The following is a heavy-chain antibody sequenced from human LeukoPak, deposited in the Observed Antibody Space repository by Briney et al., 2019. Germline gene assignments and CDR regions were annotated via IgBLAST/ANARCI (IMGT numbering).Heavy chain of an antibody. D-gene: IGHD6-19*01. Sequence: PGGSLRLSCAASGFTFSSNSMNWVRQAPGKGLEWVSYISSTGGTIYYAGSMKGRFTISRDNAKNSLYLQMNSLRAEDTAVYYCARDGQLDYWGQGTLVTVSS. J-gene: IGHJ4*02. CDR3: ARDGQLDY. CDR2: ISSTGGTI. V-gene: IGHV3-48*04. CDR1: GFTFSSNS.